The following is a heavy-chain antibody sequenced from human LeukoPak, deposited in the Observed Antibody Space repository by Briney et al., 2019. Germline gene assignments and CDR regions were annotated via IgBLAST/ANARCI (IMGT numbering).Heavy chain of an antibody. Sequence: AGGSLRLSCAASGFTFSTYSMSWVRQAPGKGLEWVSGISGTGDSTSYADSVKGRFTISRDNAKKSLYLQMTSLRVEDTAVYYCASEATGDDLDYWGQGTLVTVSS. CDR2: ISGTGDST. CDR1: GFTFSTYS. V-gene: IGHV3-23*01. CDR3: ASEATGDDLDY. D-gene: IGHD7-27*01. J-gene: IGHJ4*02.